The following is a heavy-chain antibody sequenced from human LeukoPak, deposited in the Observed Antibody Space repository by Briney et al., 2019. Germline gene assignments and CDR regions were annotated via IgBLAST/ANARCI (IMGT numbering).Heavy chain of an antibody. CDR3: ARDLRPYYDFWSGDYGMDV. Sequence: SETLSLTCTVSGGSISNYYWSWIRQPPGKGLEWIGYIYYSGSTNYNPSLKSRVTISVDTSKNQFSLKLSSVTAADTAVYYCARDLRPYYDFWSGDYGMDVWGQGTTVTVSS. CDR2: IYYSGST. CDR1: GGSISNYY. J-gene: IGHJ6*02. D-gene: IGHD3-3*01. V-gene: IGHV4-59*01.